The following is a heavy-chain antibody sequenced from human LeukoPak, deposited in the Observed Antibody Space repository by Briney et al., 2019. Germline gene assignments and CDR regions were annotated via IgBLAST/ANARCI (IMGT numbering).Heavy chain of an antibody. CDR2: IIPIFGTA. J-gene: IGHJ5*02. CDR3: ARGIATVTNNWFDP. CDR1: GYTFTSYG. D-gene: IGHD4-11*01. V-gene: IGHV1-69*05. Sequence: ASVKVSCKASGYTFTSYGISWVRQAPGQGLEWMGRIIPIFGTANYAQKFQGRVTITTDESTSTAYMELSSLRSEDTAVYYCARGIATVTNNWFDPWGQGTLVTVSS.